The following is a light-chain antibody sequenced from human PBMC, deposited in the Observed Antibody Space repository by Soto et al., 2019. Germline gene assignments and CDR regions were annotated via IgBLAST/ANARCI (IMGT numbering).Light chain of an antibody. J-gene: IGKJ2*01. CDR1: QTVSNW. Sequence: DVEMTQSPSTLPTSIGDRVTINCRASQTVSNWLAWYQQKPGKAPKLLIYKASRLESGVPSRFSASGSGTDFTLTINSLQSDDFATYFCQQYSKESTFGQGTKLEMK. CDR3: QQYSKEST. CDR2: KAS. V-gene: IGKV1-5*03.